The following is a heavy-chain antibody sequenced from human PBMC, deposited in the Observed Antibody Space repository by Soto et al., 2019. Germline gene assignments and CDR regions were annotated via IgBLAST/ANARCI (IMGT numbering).Heavy chain of an antibody. CDR3: ARHLHTSSSAVWHYFDF. CDR2: IYPGDSDT. J-gene: IGHJ4*02. Sequence: GESLKISCKGSGYSFSTYWIGWVRQMPGKGLEWMGIIYPGDSDTRYSPSFQGQVTISADKSITTAYLQWSSLKASDTAIYYCARHLHTSSSAVWHYFDFWGQGTLVTVSS. D-gene: IGHD6-6*01. CDR1: GYSFSTYW. V-gene: IGHV5-51*01.